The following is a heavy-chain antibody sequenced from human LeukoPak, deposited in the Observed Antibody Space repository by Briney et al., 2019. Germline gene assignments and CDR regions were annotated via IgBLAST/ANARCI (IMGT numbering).Heavy chain of an antibody. CDR3: ARLPGLDDWFDP. V-gene: IGHV4-30-4*08. D-gene: IGHD3-10*01. CDR1: GGSISSGDYY. J-gene: IGHJ5*02. Sequence: SETLSLTCTVSGGSISSGDYYWSWIRQPPGKGLEWIGYIYYSGSTYYNPSLKSRVTISVDTSKNQFSLKLSSVTAADTAVYYCARLPGLDDWFDPWGQGTLVTVSS. CDR2: IYYSGST.